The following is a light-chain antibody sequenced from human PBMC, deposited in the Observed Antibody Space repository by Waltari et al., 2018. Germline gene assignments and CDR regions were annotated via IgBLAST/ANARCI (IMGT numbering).Light chain of an antibody. Sequence: QSALTQPASVSGSPGQSITISCTGTSSDVGGYDFVSWYQQYPGKAPKLVIYDVYYRPSGVSVRFSAAKSGNTASLTISGLQTEDEADYYCSSYTSISTSVVFGGGTKLTVL. CDR1: SSDVGGYDF. CDR2: DVY. CDR3: SSYTSISTSVV. J-gene: IGLJ2*01. V-gene: IGLV2-14*03.